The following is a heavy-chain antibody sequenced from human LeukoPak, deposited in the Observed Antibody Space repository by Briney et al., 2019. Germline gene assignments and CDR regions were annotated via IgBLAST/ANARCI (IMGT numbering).Heavy chain of an antibody. CDR3: AKDYFGSGSPFDY. CDR1: GFTFSSYA. V-gene: IGHV3-23*01. J-gene: IGHJ4*02. CDR2: ISGSGGST. Sequence: SGGSLRLSCAASGFTFSSYAMSWVRQAPGKGLEWVSAISGSGGSTYYADSVKGRFTISRDNSKNTLYLQMNSLRAEDTAVYYCAKDYFGSGSPFDYWGQRILVTVSS. D-gene: IGHD3-10*01.